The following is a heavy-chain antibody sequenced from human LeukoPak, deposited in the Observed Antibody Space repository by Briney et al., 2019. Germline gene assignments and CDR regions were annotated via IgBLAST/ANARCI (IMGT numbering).Heavy chain of an antibody. J-gene: IGHJ5*02. CDR3: AKDAQPRSRWFDP. CDR2: IKQDGSEK. D-gene: IGHD3-16*01. Sequence: GGSLRLSCAASGFTFSSSAMSWVRQVPGKGLEWVANIKQDGSEKYYVDSVKGRFTISRDNAKNSLYLQMNTLRAEDTAMYYCAKDAQPRSRWFDPWGPGTLVTVSS. CDR1: GFTFSSSA. V-gene: IGHV3-7*03.